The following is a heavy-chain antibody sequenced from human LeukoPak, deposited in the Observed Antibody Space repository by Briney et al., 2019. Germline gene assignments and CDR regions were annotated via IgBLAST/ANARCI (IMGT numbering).Heavy chain of an antibody. CDR1: GFTSSSYA. J-gene: IGHJ4*02. Sequence: PGGSLRLSCAASGFTSSSYAMHWVRQAPGKGLEWVAVISYDGTNKFYADSVKGRFTISRDNSKNTLYLQMNSLRAEDTALYYCARGATMVRGVIISPHSLDYWGQGTLVTVSS. D-gene: IGHD3-10*01. V-gene: IGHV3-30*04. CDR2: ISYDGTNK. CDR3: ARGATMVRGVIISPHSLDY.